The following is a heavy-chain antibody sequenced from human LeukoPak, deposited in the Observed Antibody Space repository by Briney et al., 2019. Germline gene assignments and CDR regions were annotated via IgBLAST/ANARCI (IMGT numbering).Heavy chain of an antibody. CDR1: GGSISSYY. D-gene: IGHD6-19*01. V-gene: IGHV4-59*01. CDR3: ARSSGWYHYYGMDV. J-gene: IGHJ6*02. CDR2: IYYSGST. Sequence: SETLSLTCTVSGGSISSYYWSWIRQPPGKGLEWIGYIYYSGSTNYNPSLKSRVTISVDTPKNQFSLKLSSVTAADTAVYYCARSSGWYHYYGMDVWGQGTTVTVSS.